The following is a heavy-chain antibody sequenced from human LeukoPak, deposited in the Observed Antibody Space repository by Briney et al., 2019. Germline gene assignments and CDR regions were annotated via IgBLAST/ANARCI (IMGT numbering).Heavy chain of an antibody. CDR3: ARGPRQWLVLGWFDP. Sequence: PSETLSLTCAVYGGSFSGYYWSWIRQPPGKGLEWIGEINHGGSTNYNPSLKSRVTISVDTSKNQFSLKLSSVTAADTAVYYCARGPRQWLVLGWFDPWGQGTLVTVSS. J-gene: IGHJ5*02. CDR2: INHGGST. D-gene: IGHD6-19*01. CDR1: GGSFSGYY. V-gene: IGHV4-34*01.